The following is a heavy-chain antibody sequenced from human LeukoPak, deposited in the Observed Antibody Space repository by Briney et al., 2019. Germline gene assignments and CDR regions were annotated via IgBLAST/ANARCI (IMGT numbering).Heavy chain of an antibody. CDR2: INAGNGNT. Sequence: ASVKVSCKASGYTFTGYYIHWVRQAPGQGLEWMGWINAGNGNTKYSQEFQGRVTITRDTSASTAYMELSSLRSEDMAVYYCARDGRTGYGDYWGQGTLVTVSS. CDR3: ARDGRTGYGDY. J-gene: IGHJ4*02. D-gene: IGHD7-27*01. CDR1: GYTFTGYY. V-gene: IGHV1-3*03.